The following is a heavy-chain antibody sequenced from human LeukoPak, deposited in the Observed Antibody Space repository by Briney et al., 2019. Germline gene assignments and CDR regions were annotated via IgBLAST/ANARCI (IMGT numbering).Heavy chain of an antibody. J-gene: IGHJ6*02. V-gene: IGHV5-51*01. CDR2: IYPGDSDT. CDR1: GYSFTSYW. CDR3: ARSARRYYYYYGMDV. Sequence: KVGESLKISCKCSGYSFTSYWIGWVRQMPGKGLEWMGIIYPGDSDTRYSPSFQGQVTISADKSISTAYLQWSSLKASDTAMYYCARSARRYYYYYGMDVWGQGTTVTVSS.